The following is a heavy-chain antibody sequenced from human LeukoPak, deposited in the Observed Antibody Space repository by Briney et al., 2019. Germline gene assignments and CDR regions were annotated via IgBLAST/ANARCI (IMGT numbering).Heavy chain of an antibody. V-gene: IGHV1-69*01. CDR3: AREDDILTGYPKSYYYYYGMDV. CDR1: GGTFSSYA. D-gene: IGHD3-9*01. Sequence: GASVKVSCKASGGTFSSYAISWVRQAPGQGLEWMGGIIPIFATTNYAQKFQGRVTITADESTSTAYMELRSLRSDDTAVYYCAREDDILTGYPKSYYYYYGMDVWGQGTTVTVSS. J-gene: IGHJ6*02. CDR2: IIPIFATT.